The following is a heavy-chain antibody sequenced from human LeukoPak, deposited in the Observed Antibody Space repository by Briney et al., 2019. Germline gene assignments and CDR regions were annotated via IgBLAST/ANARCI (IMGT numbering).Heavy chain of an antibody. J-gene: IGHJ4*02. D-gene: IGHD3-9*01. Sequence: SVKVSCKASGGTFSSYAISWVRQAPGQGLEWMGRIIPILGIANYAQKFQGRVTITADKSTSTAYMELSSLRSEDTAVYYCARGTPLSPTYYDILTGYPVGYYFDYWGQGTLVTVSS. V-gene: IGHV1-69*04. CDR1: GGTFSSYA. CDR2: IIPILGIA. CDR3: ARGTPLSPTYYDILTGYPVGYYFDY.